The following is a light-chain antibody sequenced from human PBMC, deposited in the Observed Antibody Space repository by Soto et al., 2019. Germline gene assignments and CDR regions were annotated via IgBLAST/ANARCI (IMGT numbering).Light chain of an antibody. Sequence: EIVLTQSPATLSLSPGERATLSFRASQSVSSYLAWYQQKPGQPPRLLIYGASNSATGIPARFSGSGSGTDFSLTIRSLEPEDFAVYYCQQRSNFGQGTRLEIK. CDR1: QSVSSY. CDR2: GAS. CDR3: QQRSN. J-gene: IGKJ5*01. V-gene: IGKV3-11*01.